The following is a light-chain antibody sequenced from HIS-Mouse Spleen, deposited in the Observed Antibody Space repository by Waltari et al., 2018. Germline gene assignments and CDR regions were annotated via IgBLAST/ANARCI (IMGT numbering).Light chain of an antibody. J-gene: IGLJ3*02. Sequence: QSALTQPASVSGSPGQSITISCTGTRSDVGSSNLVSWYQQHPGKAPKLMIYEGSKRPSGVSNRFSGSKSGNTASLTISGLQAEDEADYYCCSYAGSWVFGGGTKLTVL. CDR2: EGS. V-gene: IGLV2-23*01. CDR1: RSDVGSSNL. CDR3: CSYAGSWV.